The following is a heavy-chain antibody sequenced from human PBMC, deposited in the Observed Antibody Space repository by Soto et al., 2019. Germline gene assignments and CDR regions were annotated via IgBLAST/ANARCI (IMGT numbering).Heavy chain of an antibody. J-gene: IGHJ3*02. CDR3: ARDGCGGDCYSAYAFDI. D-gene: IGHD2-21*02. V-gene: IGHV3-64*01. CDR1: GFTFSSYA. CDR2: ISSNGGST. Sequence: RLSCAASGFTFSSYAMHWVLHAPGKGLEYVSAISSNGGSTYYANSVKGRFTISRDNSKNTLYLQMGSLRAEDMAVYYCARDGCGGDCYSAYAFDIWGQGTMVT.